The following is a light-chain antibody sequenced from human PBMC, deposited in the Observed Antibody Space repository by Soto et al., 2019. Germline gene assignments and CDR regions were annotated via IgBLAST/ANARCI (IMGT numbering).Light chain of an antibody. CDR1: GSDVGSFDI. V-gene: IGLV2-23*01. Sequence: QSALTQPASVSGSPEQSITISCTGPGSDVGSFDIVSGYQQHPGKAPKLIIFEGSKRPSGVSDRFSCSRSDNRASLTISGLQAEDEADYYFSSYPGSLTCVFGGGTQLTVL. CDR2: EGS. J-gene: IGLJ3*02. CDR3: SSYPGSLTCV.